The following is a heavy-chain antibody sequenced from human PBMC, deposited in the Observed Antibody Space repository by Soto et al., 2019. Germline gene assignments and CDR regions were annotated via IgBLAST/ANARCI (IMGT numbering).Heavy chain of an antibody. Sequence: ASVKGSCKASGYTFTSFGISWVGQAPGQGLEWMGWISAYNGNTNYAQKLQGRVTMTTDTSTSTAYMELRSLRSDDTAVYYCARRAGGYSYSDYWGQGTLVTVSS. J-gene: IGHJ4*02. CDR2: ISAYNGNT. CDR1: GYTFTSFG. CDR3: ARRAGGYSYSDY. D-gene: IGHD5-18*01. V-gene: IGHV1-18*01.